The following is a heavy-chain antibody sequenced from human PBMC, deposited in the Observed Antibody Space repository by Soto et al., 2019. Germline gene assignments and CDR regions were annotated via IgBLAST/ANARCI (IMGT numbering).Heavy chain of an antibody. V-gene: IGHV4-59*01. Sequence: QVQLQESGPGLVKPSETLSLTCTVSGGSISSYYWSWIRQPPGKGLEWIGYIYYSGSTNYNPSLKSRVTISVDTSKNQFSLKLSSVTAADTAVYYCARDTPSVGGDFFDYWGQGTLVTVSS. CDR1: GGSISSYY. J-gene: IGHJ4*02. CDR2: IYYSGST. D-gene: IGHD2-21*01. CDR3: ARDTPSVGGDFFDY.